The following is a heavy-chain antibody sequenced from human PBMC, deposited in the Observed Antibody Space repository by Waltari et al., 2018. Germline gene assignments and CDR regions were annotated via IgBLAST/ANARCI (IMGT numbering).Heavy chain of an antibody. CDR3: AREGYSYGYSLGY. J-gene: IGHJ4*02. CDR2: ISYDGSNK. D-gene: IGHD5-18*01. Sequence: QVQLVESGGGVVQPGRSLRLSCAASGFTFSSYGMHWVRQAPGKGLEWVAVISYDGSNKYYADSVKGRFTISRDNSKNSLYLQMNSLRAEDTAVYYCAREGYSYGYSLGYWGQGTLVTVSS. V-gene: IGHV3-30*03. CDR1: GFTFSSYG.